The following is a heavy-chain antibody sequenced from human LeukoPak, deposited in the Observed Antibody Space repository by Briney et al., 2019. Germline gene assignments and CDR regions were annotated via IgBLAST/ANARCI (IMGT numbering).Heavy chain of an antibody. CDR1: SFTFSSYN. D-gene: IGHD1-14*01. Sequence: GGSLRLSCAASSFTFSSYNMNWVRQAPGKGLEWVSGIVWNSGSIGYADSVKGRFTISRDNAKNSLYLQMNSLRAEDTALYYCAKASKRLGTTEYYFDYWGQGTLVTVPS. CDR2: IVWNSGSI. J-gene: IGHJ4*02. CDR3: AKASKRLGTTEYYFDY. V-gene: IGHV3-9*01.